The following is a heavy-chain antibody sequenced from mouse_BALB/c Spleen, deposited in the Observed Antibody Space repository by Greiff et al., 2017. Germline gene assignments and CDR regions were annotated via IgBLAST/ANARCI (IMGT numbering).Heavy chain of an antibody. Sequence: VQLQQPGAELVKPGASVKLSCKASGYTFTSYWMHWVKQRPGQGLEWIGEINPSNGRTNYNEKFKSKATLTVDKSSSTAYMQLSSLTSEDSAVYYCARFSSDVYWYFDVWGAGTTVTVSS. J-gene: IGHJ1*01. CDR2: INPSNGRT. D-gene: IGHD1-1*01. V-gene: IGHV1S81*02. CDR1: GYTFTSYW. CDR3: ARFSSDVYWYFDV.